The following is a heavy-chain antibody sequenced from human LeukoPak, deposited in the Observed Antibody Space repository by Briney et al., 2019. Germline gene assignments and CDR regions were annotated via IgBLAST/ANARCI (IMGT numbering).Heavy chain of an antibody. D-gene: IGHD6-13*01. CDR1: GFTFASYG. Sequence: PGGSLRLSCAASGFTFASYGMTWVRQAPGKGLEWVSTITGSGGHSDYADSVKGRFTISRDNSRNTLYLQMNSLRAEDTAVYYCARRNIAAAALDYWGQGTLVTVSS. CDR3: ARRNIAAAALDY. V-gene: IGHV3-23*01. CDR2: ITGSGGHS. J-gene: IGHJ4*02.